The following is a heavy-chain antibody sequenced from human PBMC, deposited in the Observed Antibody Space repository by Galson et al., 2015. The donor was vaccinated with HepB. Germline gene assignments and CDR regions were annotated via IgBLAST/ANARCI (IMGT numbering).Heavy chain of an antibody. CDR3: AREGADSGYNDYYYFYGMDV. CDR2: AYYRSRWYI. J-gene: IGHJ6*02. Sequence: CAISGDSVSSSSAAWDWIRQSPSRGLEWLGRAYYRSRWYIDYAPSVKSRITIKPDTSKNQFSLQLNSVTPEDTAVYYSAREGADSGYNDYYYFYGMDVWGQGTTVTVSS. V-gene: IGHV6-1*01. CDR1: GDSVSSSSAA. D-gene: IGHD5-12*01.